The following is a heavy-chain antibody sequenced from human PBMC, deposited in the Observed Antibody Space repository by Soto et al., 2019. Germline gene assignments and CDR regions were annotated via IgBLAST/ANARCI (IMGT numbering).Heavy chain of an antibody. CDR3: ARETYRGFYFDY. D-gene: IGHD4-4*01. CDR1: GFTFTDYW. V-gene: IGHV3-74*01. CDR2: INSDGSRT. Sequence: GGSLRLSCAASGFTFTDYWTHWVRQAPGKGLVWVSRINSDGSRTSYADSATGRFTISGDNAKNTPYLQMNSLRVEDTALYYCARETYRGFYFDYWGQGTLVTVSS. J-gene: IGHJ4*02.